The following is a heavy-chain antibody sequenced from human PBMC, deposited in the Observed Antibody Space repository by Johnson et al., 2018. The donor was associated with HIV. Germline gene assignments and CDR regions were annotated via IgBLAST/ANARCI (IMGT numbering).Heavy chain of an antibody. V-gene: IGHV3-66*01. J-gene: IGHJ3*02. Sequence: MQLVESGGGVVRPGGSLRLSCAASGFTVSSNYMSWVRQAPGKGLEWVSVIYSGGSTYYADSVKGRFTISRDNSKNTLYLQMNSPRAEDTAVYYCAKTFPLTAAGFPLNAFDIWGQGTMVTVSS. CDR1: GFTVSSNY. CDR2: IYSGGST. CDR3: AKTFPLTAAGFPLNAFDI. D-gene: IGHD6-13*01.